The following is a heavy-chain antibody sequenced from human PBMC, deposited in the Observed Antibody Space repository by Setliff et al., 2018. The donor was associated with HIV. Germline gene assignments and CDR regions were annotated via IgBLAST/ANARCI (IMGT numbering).Heavy chain of an antibody. CDR3: ARGLNYYGSGSYLPLGY. CDR1: GAGISGYS. V-gene: IGHV4-59*12. Sequence: SETLSLTCIVSGAGISGYSWSWIRQPPGKGLEWIGDIDSNGRPNYNTSLNSRLTVSADPSKKQISMKLISVTAADTAVYYCARGLNYYGSGSYLPLGYRGQGTLVTVSS. J-gene: IGHJ4*02. D-gene: IGHD3-10*01. CDR2: IDSNGRP.